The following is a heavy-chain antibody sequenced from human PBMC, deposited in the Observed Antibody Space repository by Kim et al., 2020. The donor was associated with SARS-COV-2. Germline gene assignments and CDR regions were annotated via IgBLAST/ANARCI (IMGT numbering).Heavy chain of an antibody. CDR2: NSPNTGGT. J-gene: IGHJ4*02. V-gene: IGHV1-2*06. CDR3: ARGSDARTGLHSFEF. Sequence: ASVKVSCKASGYTFTGYYIHWVRQAPGQGLEWVGRNSPNTGGTYYAQRFQGRVTTARDTSVSEAYMDQSGLRTDDTAVYFCARGSDARTGLHSFEFWGQGTLVTVSS. CDR1: GYTFTGYY. D-gene: IGHD1-1*01.